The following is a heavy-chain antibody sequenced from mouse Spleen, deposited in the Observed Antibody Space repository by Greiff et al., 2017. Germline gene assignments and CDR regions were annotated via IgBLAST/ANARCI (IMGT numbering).Heavy chain of an antibody. CDR1: GYTFTSYW. CDR3: APGEYGTFAY. Sequence: VQLQQSGAELVKPGASVKLSCKASGYTFTSYWMHWVKQRPGQGLEWIGYIYPCGGYTKYNQKFKDKATLTADKSSSTAYMQLSSLTYEDSAVYYCAPGEYGTFAYWGQGTLVTVSA. V-gene: IGHV1-7*01. D-gene: IGHD1-1*01. CDR2: IYPCGGYT. J-gene: IGHJ3*01.